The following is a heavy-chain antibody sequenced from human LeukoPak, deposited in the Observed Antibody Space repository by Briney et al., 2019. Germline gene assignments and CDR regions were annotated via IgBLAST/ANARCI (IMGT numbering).Heavy chain of an antibody. Sequence: SETLSLTCTVSGGSISSYYWSWIRQPPGKGLEWIGYIYYSGSTNYNPSLKSRVTISVDTSKNQFSLKLSSVTAADTAVYYCARGPGVAAAMGPPYYYYYYGMDVWGQGTTVTVSS. J-gene: IGHJ6*02. CDR3: ARGPGVAAAMGPPYYYYYYGMDV. CDR2: IYYSGST. V-gene: IGHV4-59*12. CDR1: GGSISSYY. D-gene: IGHD6-13*01.